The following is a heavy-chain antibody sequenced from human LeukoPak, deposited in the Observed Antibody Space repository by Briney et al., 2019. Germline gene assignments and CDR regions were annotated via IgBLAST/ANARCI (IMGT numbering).Heavy chain of an antibody. CDR3: ASPTADAGTRRYHDL. D-gene: IGHD6-13*01. CDR1: GFTFSDHW. CDR2: IKQDGSEK. Sequence: GGSLRLSCAASGFTFSDHWMSWVRQAPGKGLEWVANIKQDGSEKYYVDSVKGRFTISRDNAKKSLYLQMNSLRAEDAAVYYCASPTADAGTRRYHDLWGRGTLVTVSP. J-gene: IGHJ2*01. V-gene: IGHV3-7*01.